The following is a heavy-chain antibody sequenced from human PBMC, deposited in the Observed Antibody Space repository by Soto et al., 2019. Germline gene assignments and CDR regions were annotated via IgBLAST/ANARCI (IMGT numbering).Heavy chain of an antibody. D-gene: IGHD6-13*01. CDR2: IYYSGST. CDR1: GGSISSSSYY. V-gene: IGHV4-39*01. Sequence: SETLSLTCTVSGGSISSSSYYWGWIRQPPGKGLEWIGSIYYSGSTYYSPSLKSRVTISVDTSKNQFSLKLSSVTAADTAVYYCARNIAAAGTVDYYYGMDVWGQGTTVTVSS. J-gene: IGHJ6*02. CDR3: ARNIAAAGTVDYYYGMDV.